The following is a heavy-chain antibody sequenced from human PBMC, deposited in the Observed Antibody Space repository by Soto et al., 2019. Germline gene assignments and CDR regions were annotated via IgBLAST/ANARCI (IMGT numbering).Heavy chain of an antibody. Sequence: ASVKVSCKVSGYTLTELSMHWVRQAPGKGLEWMGGFDPEDGETIYAQKFQSRVTMTEDTSTDTAYMELSSLRSEDTAVYYCATLGFGKYYYDSSGYYAWGQGTLVTVSS. CDR3: ATLGFGKYYYDSSGYYA. V-gene: IGHV1-24*01. CDR2: FDPEDGET. D-gene: IGHD3-22*01. CDR1: GYTLTELS. J-gene: IGHJ4*02.